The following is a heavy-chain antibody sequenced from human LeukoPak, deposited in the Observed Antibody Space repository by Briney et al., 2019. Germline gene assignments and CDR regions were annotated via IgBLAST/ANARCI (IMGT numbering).Heavy chain of an antibody. Sequence: SETLSLTCTMSGGSISGHYWSWIRQPPGSGLEWVGYIYNSGSTSYNPSLKSRVTISVDTSKNQFSLKLSSVTAADTAAYYCARDRGDYVGEVDYWGQGTLVTVSS. V-gene: IGHV4-59*11. CDR3: ARDRGDYVGEVDY. D-gene: IGHD4-17*01. CDR1: GGSISGHY. J-gene: IGHJ4*02. CDR2: IYNSGST.